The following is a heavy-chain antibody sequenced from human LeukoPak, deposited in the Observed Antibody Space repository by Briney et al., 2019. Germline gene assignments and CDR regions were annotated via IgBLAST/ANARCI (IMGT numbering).Heavy chain of an antibody. CDR3: AKDKSYYYDSGSYGLDY. V-gene: IGHV3-23*01. Sequence: GGFLRLSCAASGFTFSSYAMSWVRQAPGKGLEWVSAISGSGGSTYYADSVKGRFTISRDNSKNTLYLQMNSLRAEDTAVYYCAKDKSYYYDSGSYGLDYWGQGTLVTVSS. CDR1: GFTFSSYA. D-gene: IGHD3-10*01. CDR2: ISGSGGST. J-gene: IGHJ4*02.